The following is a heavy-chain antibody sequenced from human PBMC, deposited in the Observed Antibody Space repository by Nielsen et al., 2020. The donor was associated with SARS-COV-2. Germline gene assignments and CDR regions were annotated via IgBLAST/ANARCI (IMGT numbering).Heavy chain of an antibody. V-gene: IGHV4-39*07. CDR2: IYYSGST. D-gene: IGHD1-26*01. J-gene: IGHJ4*02. Sequence: GSLRLSCTVSGGSISSSSYYWGWIRQPPGKGLEWIGSIYYSGSTYYNPSLKSRVTISVDTSKNQFSLKLSSVTAADTAVYYCARASGSYYFDYWGQGTLVTVSS. CDR3: ARASGSYYFDY. CDR1: GGSISSSSYY.